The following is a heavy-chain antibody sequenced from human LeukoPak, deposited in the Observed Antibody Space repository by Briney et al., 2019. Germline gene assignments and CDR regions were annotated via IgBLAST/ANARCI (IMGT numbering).Heavy chain of an antibody. CDR3: AKDEGKGSXGWYAXGTCAY. CDR1: GFTFSSYA. CDR2: ISGSGGST. Sequence: GGSLRLSCAASGFTFSSYAMSWVRQAPGKGLEWVSAISGSGGSTYYADSVKGRFTISRDNSKNTLYLQMNSLRAEDTAVYYCAKDEGKGSXGWYAXGTCAYWGQGXXXXXSS. V-gene: IGHV3-23*01. D-gene: IGHD6-19*01. J-gene: IGHJ4*02.